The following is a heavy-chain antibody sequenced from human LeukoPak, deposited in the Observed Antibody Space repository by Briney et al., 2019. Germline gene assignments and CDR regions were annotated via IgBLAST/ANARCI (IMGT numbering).Heavy chain of an antibody. Sequence: GGSLRLSCAASGFPFTTYWMNWVRQPLGKGLEWVANIKQDGSERYYVDSVKGRFTIPRDNAKNSLYLQMNSLRAEDTAVYYCARPRRSGRGGKFYYYYYGLDVWGQGTTVTVSS. V-gene: IGHV3-7*01. CDR3: ARPRRSGRGGKFYYYYYGLDV. J-gene: IGHJ6*02. CDR2: IKQDGSER. D-gene: IGHD2-15*01. CDR1: GFPFTTYW.